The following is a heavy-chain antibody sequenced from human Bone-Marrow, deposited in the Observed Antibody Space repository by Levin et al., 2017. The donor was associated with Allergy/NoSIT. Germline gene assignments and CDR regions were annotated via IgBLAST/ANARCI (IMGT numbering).Heavy chain of an antibody. CDR2: IIPMFGTI. D-gene: IGHD4/OR15-4a*01. V-gene: IGHV1-69*13. J-gene: IGHJ5*02. CDR1: GGIFRTYT. Sequence: ASVKVSCKASGGIFRTYTINWVRQAPGHGLEWMGMIIPMFGTIKYAQKFQGRVTITADESTSTAYMELSGLRSEDTAVYYCTREYGGHYFDPWGQGTLVTVSS. CDR3: TREYGGHYFDP.